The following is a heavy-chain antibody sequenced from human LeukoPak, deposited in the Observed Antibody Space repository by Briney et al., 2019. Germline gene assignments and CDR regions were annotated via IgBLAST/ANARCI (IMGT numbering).Heavy chain of an antibody. CDR1: GFTFNSHD. CDR3: AKELPTGTTGYYYFYGMDV. CDR2: ISYDGSNK. J-gene: IGHJ6*02. D-gene: IGHD1-1*01. V-gene: IGHV3-30*18. Sequence: GRSLRLSCAASGFTFNSHDMHWVRQAPGKGLEWVAVISYDGSNKYYADSVKGRFTISRDNSKNTLYLQMSSLRAEDTAVYYCAKELPTGTTGYYYFYGMDVWGQGTTVIVSS.